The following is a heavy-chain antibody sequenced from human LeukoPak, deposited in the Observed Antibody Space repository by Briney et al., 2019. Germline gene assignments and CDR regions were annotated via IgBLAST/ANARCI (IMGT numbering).Heavy chain of an antibody. CDR2: INHSGST. CDR3: ARAPRAIAVAGTINWFDP. CDR1: GDSITNNNCY. Sequence: PSETLSLTCTVSGDSITNNNCYWSWIRQPPGKGLEWIGEINHSGSTNYNPSLKSRVTISVDTSKNQFSLKLSSVTAADTAVYYCARAPRAIAVAGTINWFDPWGQGTLVTVSS. D-gene: IGHD6-13*01. V-gene: IGHV4-39*07. J-gene: IGHJ5*02.